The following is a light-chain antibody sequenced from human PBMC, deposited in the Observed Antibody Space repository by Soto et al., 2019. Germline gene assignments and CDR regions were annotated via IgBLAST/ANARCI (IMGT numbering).Light chain of an antibody. Sequence: QSVLTQPASVSGSPGQSITISCTGTSSDVGSYNLVSWYQQHPGKAPKLMIYEGSKRPSGVSNRFSGSKSGNTASLTISGLHAEDEADYYCCSYAGSLVFGGGTKVTVL. CDR1: SSDVGSYNL. J-gene: IGLJ2*01. V-gene: IGLV2-23*01. CDR3: CSYAGSLV. CDR2: EGS.